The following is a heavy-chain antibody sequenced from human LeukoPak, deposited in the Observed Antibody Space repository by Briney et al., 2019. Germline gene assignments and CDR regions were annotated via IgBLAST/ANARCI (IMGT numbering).Heavy chain of an antibody. V-gene: IGHV3-30*04. CDR2: ISYDGSDK. J-gene: IGHJ3*02. CDR1: GFTFSSYA. D-gene: IGHD6-13*01. CDR3: ARDYSSSWSRSAFDI. Sequence: GGSLRLSCAASGFTFSSYAMHWVRQAPGKGLEWVAVISYDGSDKYYADSVKGRFTISRDNSKNTLYPQMNSLRAEDTAVYYCARDYSSSWSRSAFDIWGQGTMVTVSS.